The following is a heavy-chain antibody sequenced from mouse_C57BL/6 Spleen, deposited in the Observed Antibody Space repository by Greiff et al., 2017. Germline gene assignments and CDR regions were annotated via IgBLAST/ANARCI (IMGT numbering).Heavy chain of an antibody. Sequence: QVQLQQSGAELMKPGASVKLSCKATGYTFTGYWIEWVKQRPGHGLEWIGEILPGSGSTNYNEKFKGKATFTADTSSNTAYMQLSSLKTEDSAIYYCARWGGSTSYWYFDVWGTGTTVTVSS. CDR1: GYTFTGYW. CDR2: ILPGSGST. V-gene: IGHV1-9*01. D-gene: IGHD1-1*01. J-gene: IGHJ1*03. CDR3: ARWGGSTSYWYFDV.